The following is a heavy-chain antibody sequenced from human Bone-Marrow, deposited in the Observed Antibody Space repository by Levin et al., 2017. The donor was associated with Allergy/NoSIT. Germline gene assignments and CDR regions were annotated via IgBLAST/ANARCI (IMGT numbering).Heavy chain of an antibody. CDR1: GFTFSSYW. V-gene: IGHV3-74*01. J-gene: IGHJ4*02. CDR3: ASSAWYYYGPNGD. CDR2: INSDGSST. Sequence: LSLTCAASGFTFSSYWMHWVRQAPGKGLVWVSRINSDGSSTSYADSVKGRFTISRDNAKNTLYLQMNSLRAEDTAVYYCASSAWYYYGPNGDWGQGTLVTVSS. D-gene: IGHD3-10*01.